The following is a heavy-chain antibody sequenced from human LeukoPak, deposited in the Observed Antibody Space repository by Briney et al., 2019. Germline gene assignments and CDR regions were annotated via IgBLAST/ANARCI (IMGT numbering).Heavy chain of an antibody. CDR3: AGVRFLELGYYYYYGMDV. D-gene: IGHD3-3*01. CDR1: GGSISSYY. V-gene: IGHV4-59*08. CDR2: IYYSGST. Sequence: PSETLSLTCTVSGGSISSYYWSWIRQPPGKGLEGIGYIYYSGSTNYNPSLKSRVTISVDTSKNQFSLKLSSVTAADTAVYYCAGVRFLELGYYYYYGMDVWGQGTTVTVSS. J-gene: IGHJ6*02.